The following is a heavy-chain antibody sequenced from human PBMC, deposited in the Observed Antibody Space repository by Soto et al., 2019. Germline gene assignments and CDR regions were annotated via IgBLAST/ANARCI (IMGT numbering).Heavy chain of an antibody. V-gene: IGHV3-23*01. J-gene: IGHJ3*01. CDR2: ISAGGGST. CDR1: GFTFSTYA. Sequence: QTGGSLRLSCAASGFTFSTYAMSWVRQAPGKGLEWVSAISAGGGSTYYADSVNGRFTISRDSSINMLYLQMNSLRTEDTAVYYCAHPRGYGVFDAYDFWGQGAMVTVSS. D-gene: IGHD4-17*01. CDR3: AHPRGYGVFDAYDF.